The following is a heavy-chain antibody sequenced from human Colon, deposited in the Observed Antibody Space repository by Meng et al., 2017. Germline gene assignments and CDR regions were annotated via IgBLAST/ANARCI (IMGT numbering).Heavy chain of an antibody. D-gene: IGHD6-13*01. CDR1: GYFISSGYY. CDR3: ARRNSYAASAGTGYYYGMNV. CDR2: IYHSGST. J-gene: IGHJ6*02. V-gene: IGHV4-38-2*01. Sequence: SETLSLTCVVSGYFISSGYYWGWIRQPPGKGLEWIANIYHSGSTYYNPSLKSRVTISVDTSRNQFSLRLRSVTPADTAVYYCARRNSYAASAGTGYYYGMNVWGQGTTVTVSS.